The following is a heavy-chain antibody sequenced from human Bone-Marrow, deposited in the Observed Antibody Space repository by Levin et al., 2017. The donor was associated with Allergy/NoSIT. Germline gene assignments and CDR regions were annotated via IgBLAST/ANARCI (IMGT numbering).Heavy chain of an antibody. J-gene: IGHJ3*02. CDR2: INRDGSIT. CDR1: GFTFSYDW. D-gene: IGHD3-16*01. V-gene: IGHV3-74*01. Sequence: SCAASGFTFSYDWMHWVRQVPGKGLVWVSRINRDGSITTYADSVKGRFSISRDNAKNTLYLQMNSLRAEDMAVYYCAREMRFRGSYNDAFDMWGQGTMVTVSS. CDR3: AREMRFRGSYNDAFDM.